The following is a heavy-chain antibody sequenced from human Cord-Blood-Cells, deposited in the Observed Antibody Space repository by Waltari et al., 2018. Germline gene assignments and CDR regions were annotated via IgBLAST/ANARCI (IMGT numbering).Heavy chain of an antibody. CDR1: GSTSTGYY. J-gene: IGHJ4*02. CDR2: INPNSGGT. Sequence: QVQLVQSGAEVKKPGASVKVSCKASGSTSTGYYMHWVRQAPGQGLEWMGWINPNSGGTNYAQKFQGWVTMTRDTSISTAYMELSRLRSDDTAVYYCARSEYSSSWYGYWGQGTLVTVSS. V-gene: IGHV1-2*04. CDR3: ARSEYSSSWYGY. D-gene: IGHD6-13*01.